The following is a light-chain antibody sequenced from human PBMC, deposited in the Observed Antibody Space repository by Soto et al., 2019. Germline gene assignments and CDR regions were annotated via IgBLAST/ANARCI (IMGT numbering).Light chain of an antibody. Sequence: QSSLTQPASVSGSPGQSITISCTGTSNDVGGYNHVSWYQRHPGKAPKLMIYEVSNRPSGVSNRLSGSKSGNTASLTISGLQAEDEADYDCNSFTSSNTRLFGGGTKVTVL. CDR2: EVS. J-gene: IGLJ2*01. CDR3: NSFTSSNTRL. CDR1: SNDVGGYNH. V-gene: IGLV2-14*01.